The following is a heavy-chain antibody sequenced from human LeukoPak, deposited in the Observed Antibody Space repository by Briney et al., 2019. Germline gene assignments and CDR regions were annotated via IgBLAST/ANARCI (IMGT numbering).Heavy chain of an antibody. Sequence: SETLSLTCTVSGGSISSSSYYWGCIRQPPGKGLECIGSIYYSGSTYYNPSLKSRVTISVDTSKNQFSLKLSSVTAADTAVYYCAPSLLGVPAAMYNWGQGTLVTVSS. J-gene: IGHJ4*02. CDR1: GGSISSSSYY. D-gene: IGHD2-2*01. CDR3: APSLLGVPAAMYN. CDR2: IYYSGST. V-gene: IGHV4-39*07.